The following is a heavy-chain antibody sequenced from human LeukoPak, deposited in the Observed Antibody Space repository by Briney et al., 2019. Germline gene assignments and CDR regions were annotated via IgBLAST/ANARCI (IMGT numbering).Heavy chain of an antibody. CDR3: ARGGAYYDILTGYFYYYYGMDV. CDR1: GYTFTSYD. D-gene: IGHD3-9*01. Sequence: ASVKVSCKASGYTFTSYDINWVRQATGQGLEWMGWMNPNSGNTGYAQKFQGRVTMTRNTSISTAYMELSSLRSEDTAVYYCARGGAYYDILTGYFYYYYGMDVWGQGTTVTVSS. CDR2: MNPNSGNT. V-gene: IGHV1-8*02. J-gene: IGHJ6*02.